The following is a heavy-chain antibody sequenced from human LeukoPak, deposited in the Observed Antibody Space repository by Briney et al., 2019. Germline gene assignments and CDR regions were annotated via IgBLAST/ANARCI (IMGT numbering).Heavy chain of an antibody. CDR1: GGSISSSSYY. Sequence: SETLSLTCTVSGGSISSSSYYWGWIRQPPGKGLEWIGSIYHSGSTYYNPSLKSRVTISVDTSKNQFSLKLSSVTAADTAVYYCASYTVGARVFDYWGQGTLVTVSS. J-gene: IGHJ4*02. CDR2: IYHSGST. CDR3: ASYTVGARVFDY. V-gene: IGHV4-39*07. D-gene: IGHD1-26*01.